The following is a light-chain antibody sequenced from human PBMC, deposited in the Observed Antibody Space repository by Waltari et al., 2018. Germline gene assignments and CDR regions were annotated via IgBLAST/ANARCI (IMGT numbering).Light chain of an antibody. CDR3: FQHKALPLT. J-gene: IGKJ4*01. CDR1: QSLLNTDGSTF. V-gene: IGKV2-40*01. Sequence: IVMTPTPLSLAVTPGDPASSSCRSSQSLLNTDGSTFFDWYLQRPGQSPQLLIYGGSNRASGVPDRFSGSGSDTDFTLQISKVEAEDVGIYYCFQHKALPLTFGGGTKVEIK. CDR2: GGS.